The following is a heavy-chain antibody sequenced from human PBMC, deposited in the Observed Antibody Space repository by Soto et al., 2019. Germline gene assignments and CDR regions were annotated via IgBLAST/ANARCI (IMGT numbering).Heavy chain of an antibody. J-gene: IGHJ4*02. Sequence: QVQLQESGPGLVKPSQTLSLTCTVSGGSISSGGYYWSWIRQHPGKGLEWIGYIYYSGSTYYNPSLKSRVTISVDTSKNQFSLKLSSVTAADTAVYYCARVGYYDSSGYYYGIDYWGQGTLVTVSS. CDR2: IYYSGST. V-gene: IGHV4-31*03. CDR1: GGSISSGGYY. D-gene: IGHD3-22*01. CDR3: ARVGYYDSSGYYYGIDY.